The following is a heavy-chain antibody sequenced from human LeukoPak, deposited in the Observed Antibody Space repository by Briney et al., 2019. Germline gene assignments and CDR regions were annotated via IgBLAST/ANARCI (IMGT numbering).Heavy chain of an antibody. Sequence: GGSLRLSCAASGFTFSSYAMSWVRQAPGKGLEWVANIKQDGSEKYYVDSVKGRFTISRDNAKNSLYLQMNSLRAEDTAVYYCARDGTYYYYYMDVWGKGTTVTVSS. V-gene: IGHV3-7*01. CDR1: GFTFSSYA. D-gene: IGHD1-26*01. J-gene: IGHJ6*03. CDR3: ARDGTYYYYYMDV. CDR2: IKQDGSEK.